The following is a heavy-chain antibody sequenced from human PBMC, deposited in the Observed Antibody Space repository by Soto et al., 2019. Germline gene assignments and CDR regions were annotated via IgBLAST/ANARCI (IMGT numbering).Heavy chain of an antibody. D-gene: IGHD3-16*02. J-gene: IGHJ5*02. CDR3: TRGVLA. Sequence: QVQLQESGSRLVSPSQTVSLTCAVSGGSANSGGYSWSWIRQPPGQGLEWIGFISPSGRPAYNPSLKSRVNISVDRSNNQISLELSSVKAADNAVYYWTRGVLAWGPGTRVTVSS. CDR2: ISPSGRP. V-gene: IGHV4-30-2*01. CDR1: GGSANSGGYS.